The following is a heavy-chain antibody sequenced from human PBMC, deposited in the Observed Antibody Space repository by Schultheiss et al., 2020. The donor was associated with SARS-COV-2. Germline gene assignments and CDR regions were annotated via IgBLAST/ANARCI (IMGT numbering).Heavy chain of an antibody. CDR1: GYTFIAYY. V-gene: IGHV1-2*02. J-gene: IGHJ4*02. CDR2: INPNSGGT. Sequence: ASVKVSCKTSGYTFIAYYMHWVRQAPGQGLEWMGWINPNSGGTNYAQKFQGRVTMTRDTSISTAYMELSRLRSDDTAVYYCAREWDGSSSGWYFDYWGQGTLVTVSS. D-gene: IGHD6-19*01. CDR3: AREWDGSSSGWYFDY.